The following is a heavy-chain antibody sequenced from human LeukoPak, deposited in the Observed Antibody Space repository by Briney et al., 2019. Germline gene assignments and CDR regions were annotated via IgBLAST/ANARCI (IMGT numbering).Heavy chain of an antibody. CDR2: ISTGSSTI. V-gene: IGHV3-48*02. D-gene: IGHD4-23*01. CDR3: AKIGTTVVTLDY. CDR1: GFTFSIHS. J-gene: IGHJ4*02. Sequence: GGSLRLSCAASGFTFSIHSMNWVRQAPGKGLEWVSYISTGSSTIYYGDSVKGRFTISRDNAKNSLYLQMNSLRDEDTAVYYCAKIGTTVVTLDYWGQGTRVTVSS.